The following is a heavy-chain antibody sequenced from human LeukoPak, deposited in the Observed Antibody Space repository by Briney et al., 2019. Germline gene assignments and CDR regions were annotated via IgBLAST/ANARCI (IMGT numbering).Heavy chain of an antibody. D-gene: IGHD6-6*01. J-gene: IGHJ4*02. CDR3: ANSRIAARPASNFDY. CDR1: GFTFSSYA. CDR2: ISGSGGST. V-gene: IGHV3-23*01. Sequence: GGSLRLSCAASGFTFSSYAMSWVRQAPGKGLEWVSAISGSGGSTYYADSVKGRFTISRDNSKNTLYLQMNSLRAEDTAVYYCANSRIAARPASNFDYWGQGTLVTVSS.